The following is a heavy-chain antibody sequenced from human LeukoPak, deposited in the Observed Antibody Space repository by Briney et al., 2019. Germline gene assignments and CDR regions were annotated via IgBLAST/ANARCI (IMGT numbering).Heavy chain of an antibody. Sequence: GRSLRLSCAASGFTFSSYAMHWVRQAPGRGLEWVAVISYDGSNKYYADSAKGRFTISRDNSKNTLYLQMNNLRAEDTAVYYCARERITMVRGILDDAFDIWGQGTMVTVSS. CDR1: GFTFSSYA. CDR2: ISYDGSNK. V-gene: IGHV3-30-3*01. D-gene: IGHD3-10*01. CDR3: ARERITMVRGILDDAFDI. J-gene: IGHJ3*02.